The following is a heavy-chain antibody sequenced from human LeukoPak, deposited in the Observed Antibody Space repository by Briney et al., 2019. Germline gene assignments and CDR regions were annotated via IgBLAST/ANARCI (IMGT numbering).Heavy chain of an antibody. CDR1: GGSISSSGYY. V-gene: IGHV4-39*01. J-gene: IGHJ4*02. CDR3: ARPGPQYYDSSGYYQN. CDR2: IYYSGST. D-gene: IGHD3-22*01. Sequence: SETLSLTCTVSGGSISSSGYYWGWIRQPPGKGLEWIGSIYYSGSTYYNPSLKSRVTISVDTSKNQFSLKLSSVTAADTAVYYCARPGPQYYDSSGYYQNWGQGTLVTVSS.